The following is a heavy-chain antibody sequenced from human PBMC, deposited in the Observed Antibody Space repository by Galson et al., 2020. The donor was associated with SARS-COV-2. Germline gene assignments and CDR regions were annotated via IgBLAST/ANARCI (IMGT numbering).Heavy chain of an antibody. Sequence: GESLKISCAASGFTFSSYDMHWVRQATGKGLEWVSAIGTAGDTYYPGSVKARFTISRENDKYSLYLQMNSLRAGDTAVYYCARGHVDTAIVTGRRYYYYYMDVWGKGTTVTVSS. CDR1: GFTFSSYD. D-gene: IGHD5-18*01. J-gene: IGHJ6*03. CDR2: IGTAGDT. CDR3: ARGHVDTAIVTGRRYYYYYMDV. V-gene: IGHV3-13*01.